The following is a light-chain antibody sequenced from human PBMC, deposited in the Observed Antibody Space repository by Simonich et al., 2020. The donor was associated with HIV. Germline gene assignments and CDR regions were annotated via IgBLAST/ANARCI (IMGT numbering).Light chain of an antibody. J-gene: IGLJ3*02. V-gene: IGLV3-10*01. CDR1: ALPKKY. CDR2: EDI. CDR3: YSTDSSGNHRV. Sequence: SYELTQPPSVSVSPGQTARITCSGDALPKKYGYWYQQKSGQAPVLVIYEDIKRPSGIPERFSGASSGTMATLTISGAQVEDEADYYCYSTDSSGNHRVFGGGTKLTVL.